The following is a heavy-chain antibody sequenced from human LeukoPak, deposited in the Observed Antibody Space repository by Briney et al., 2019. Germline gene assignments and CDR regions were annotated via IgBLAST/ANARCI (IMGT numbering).Heavy chain of an antibody. D-gene: IGHD3-16*01. J-gene: IGHJ4*02. V-gene: IGHV3-66*01. Sequence: GRSLRLPCAASGFTFSRYAMHWVLQAPGKGLEWVSVIYSGGSTYYADSVKGRFTISRDNSKNTLYLQMNSLRAEDTAVYYCARENPYYDYVWGSYSRWGQGTLVTVSS. CDR3: ARENPYYDYVWGSYSR. CDR2: IYSGGST. CDR1: GFTFSRYA.